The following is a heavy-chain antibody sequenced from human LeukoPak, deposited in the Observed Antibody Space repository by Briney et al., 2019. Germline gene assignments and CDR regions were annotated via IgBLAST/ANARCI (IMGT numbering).Heavy chain of an antibody. J-gene: IGHJ4*02. CDR3: ARDLGGRGIAAAEGADY. CDR2: IIPIFGTA. CDR1: GYTFTSYG. Sequence: SVKVSCKASGYTFTSYGISWVRQAPGQGLEWMGGIIPIFGTANYAQKLQGRVTITADESTSTAYMGLRSLRSDDTAVYYCARDLGGRGIAAAEGADYWGQGTLVTVSS. D-gene: IGHD6-13*01. V-gene: IGHV1-69*13.